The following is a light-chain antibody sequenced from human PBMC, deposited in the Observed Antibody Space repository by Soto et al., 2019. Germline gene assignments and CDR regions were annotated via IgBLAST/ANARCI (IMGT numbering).Light chain of an antibody. CDR2: PAS. CDR1: EGISGR. CDR3: LQLYRYPIT. J-gene: IGKJ4*01. V-gene: IGKV1-9*01. Sequence: IQLTQSPSSLSASVGDRVNITCRASEGISGRLAWYQRKPGKVPTLLISPASSFQSGVPSRFSGSASGTDFSRPITSLQPEDFATYYCLQLYRYPITFGGGTTVDIK.